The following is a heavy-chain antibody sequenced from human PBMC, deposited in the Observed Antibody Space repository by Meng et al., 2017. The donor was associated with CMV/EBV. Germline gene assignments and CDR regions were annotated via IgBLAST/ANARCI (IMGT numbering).Heavy chain of an antibody. D-gene: IGHD3-16*01. CDR2: INPNSSGT. Sequence: ASVKVSCKASGYTFTGHYMHWVRQAPGQGLEWMGWINPNSSGTNYAQKFQGRVTMTRDTSISTAYMELSRLRSDDTAVYYCASTDVVGEDYYYGMDVWGQGTTVTVSS. J-gene: IGHJ6*02. CDR1: GYTFTGHY. V-gene: IGHV1-2*02. CDR3: ASTDVVGEDYYYGMDV.